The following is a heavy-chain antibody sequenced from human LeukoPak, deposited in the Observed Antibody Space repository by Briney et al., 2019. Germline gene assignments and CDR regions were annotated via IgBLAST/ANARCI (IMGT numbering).Heavy chain of an antibody. Sequence: GSLRLSFAASGFPFEDFAMHWVRQAPGKGLEWVSPISGDGGSTYYADSVKGRFAISGDNSKNSLYLQMNSLRTEDTALYYCAKGTRLLYGDYAFSMDVWGQGTTVTVSS. D-gene: IGHD4-17*01. V-gene: IGHV3-43*02. CDR2: ISGDGGST. CDR1: GFPFEDFA. J-gene: IGHJ6*02. CDR3: AKGTRLLYGDYAFSMDV.